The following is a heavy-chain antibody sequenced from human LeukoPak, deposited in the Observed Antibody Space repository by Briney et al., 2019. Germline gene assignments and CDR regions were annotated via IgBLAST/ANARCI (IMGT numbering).Heavy chain of an antibody. Sequence: ASVKVSCKPSGYTVTGYYIHWVRQAPGQGLEWMGWITPNSDGTNYAQKLQGRVTMTTDTSTSTAYMELRSLRSDDTAVYYCARVDYYGSGSPKYFDYWGQGTLVTVSS. CDR2: ITPNSDGT. CDR3: ARVDYYGSGSPKYFDY. D-gene: IGHD3-10*01. J-gene: IGHJ4*02. V-gene: IGHV1-2*02. CDR1: GYTVTGYY.